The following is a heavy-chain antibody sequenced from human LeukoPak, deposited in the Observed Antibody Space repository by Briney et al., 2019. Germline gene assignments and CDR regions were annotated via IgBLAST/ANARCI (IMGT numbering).Heavy chain of an antibody. V-gene: IGHV3-7*01. CDR1: GFTFSSYW. D-gene: IGHD5-12*01. CDR2: IKQDGSEK. CDR3: ARGGGYDSQFDY. Sequence: GGSLRLSCAASGFTFSSYWTSWVRQAPGKGLEWVANIKQDGSEKYYVDSVKGRFTISRDNAKNSLYLQMNSLRAEDTAVYYCARGGGYDSQFDYWGQGTLVTVSS. J-gene: IGHJ4*02.